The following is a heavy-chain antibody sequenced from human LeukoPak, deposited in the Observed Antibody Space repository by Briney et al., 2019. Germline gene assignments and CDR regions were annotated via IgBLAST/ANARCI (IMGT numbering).Heavy chain of an antibody. CDR3: ARVLLSFRRWPLFDP. V-gene: IGHV1-46*01. Sequence: GASVKVSCKASGYTFTGYYMHWVRQAPGQGLEWMGWINPSGGSTSYAQKFQGRVTMTRDTSTSTVYMELSSLRSEDTAVYYCARVLLSFRRWPLFDPWGQGTLVSVSS. CDR2: INPSGGST. CDR1: GYTFTGYY. D-gene: IGHD5-24*01. J-gene: IGHJ5*02.